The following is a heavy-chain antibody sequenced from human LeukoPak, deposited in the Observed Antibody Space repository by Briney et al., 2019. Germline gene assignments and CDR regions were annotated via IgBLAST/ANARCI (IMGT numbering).Heavy chain of an antibody. J-gene: IGHJ4*02. CDR1: GFTFSTYG. CDR3: AKDISSGYYFDY. D-gene: IGHD3-22*01. V-gene: IGHV3-23*01. CDR2: ISGDDGST. Sequence: GGSLRLSCAASGFTFSTYGMSWVRQAPGRGLEWIAAISGDDGSTYHVDSVKGRFTISRDTSKNTLYLQMNSLRAEDTALYYCAKDISSGYYFDYWGQGTLVTVSS.